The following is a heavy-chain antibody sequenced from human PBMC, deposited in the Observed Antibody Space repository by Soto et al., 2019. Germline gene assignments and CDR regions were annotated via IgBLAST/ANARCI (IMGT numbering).Heavy chain of an antibody. J-gene: IGHJ3*02. V-gene: IGHV5-10-1*01. CDR3: ASGVDTAMVIVHAFDI. CDR1: GYRFTSYW. CDR2: IDPSDSYT. D-gene: IGHD5-18*01. Sequence: PGESLKISCKGSGYRFTSYWISWVRQMPGKGLEWMGRIDPSDSYTNYSPSFQGHVTISADKSISTAYLQWSSLKASDTAMYYCASGVDTAMVIVHAFDIWGQGTMVTVSS.